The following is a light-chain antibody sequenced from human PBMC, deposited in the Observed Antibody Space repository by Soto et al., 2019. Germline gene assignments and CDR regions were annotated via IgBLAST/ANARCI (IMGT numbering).Light chain of an antibody. J-gene: IGKJ1*01. CDR3: QGSASLPNR. Sequence: ESFSTQTHETLSLSPGERATLSCGASQTVSSNYLAWYQQTPGQAPRPPTYAASTRATGIPDRFSGSGSGTDFTLSIIFFEPEDFIRYCCQGSASLPNRFCQVAKV. CDR1: QTVSSNY. V-gene: IGKV3-20*01. CDR2: AAS.